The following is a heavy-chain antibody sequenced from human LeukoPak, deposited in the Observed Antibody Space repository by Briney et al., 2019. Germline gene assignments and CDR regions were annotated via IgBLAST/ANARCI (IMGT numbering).Heavy chain of an antibody. D-gene: IGHD3-10*01. J-gene: IGHJ5*02. V-gene: IGHV3-20*04. CDR3: ARDRGRYYGSGSHP. CDR2: ISWNGGST. CDR1: GFTFDDYG. Sequence: PGGSLRLSCAASGFTFDDYGMSWVRQVPGKGLEWVSGISWNGGSTGYADSVKGRFTISRDNGKNILFLHMSGLRVEDTAFYYCARDRGRYYGSGSHPWGQGTLVTVSS.